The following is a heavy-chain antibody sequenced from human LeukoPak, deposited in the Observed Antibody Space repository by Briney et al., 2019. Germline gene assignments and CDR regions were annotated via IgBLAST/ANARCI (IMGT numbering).Heavy chain of an antibody. V-gene: IGHV1-2*04. D-gene: IGHD2-2*01. CDR2: INPNSGGT. CDR3: ARAPIVVVPADAFDI. Sequence: ASVKVSCKASGYTFTGYYMHWVRQAPGQGLEWMGWINPNSGGTNYAQKFQGWVTMTRDTSISTAYMELSRLRSDDTAVYYCARAPIVVVPADAFDIWGQGTMVTVSS. CDR1: GYTFTGYY. J-gene: IGHJ3*02.